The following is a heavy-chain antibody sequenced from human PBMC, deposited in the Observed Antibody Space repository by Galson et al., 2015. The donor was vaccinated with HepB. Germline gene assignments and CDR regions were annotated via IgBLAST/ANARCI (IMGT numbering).Heavy chain of an antibody. CDR3: ARGGSKVVILAATSGGDGFDV. CDR2: IYPGDSDV. J-gene: IGHJ3*01. V-gene: IGHV5-51*01. Sequence: QSGAEVKKAGESLKISCKVSGYSFTSYWIGWVRQMPGKGLEWMGVIYPGDSDVRYSPSFQGQVTTSADKSITTAYLQWSSLKASDSAMYYCARGGSKVVILAATSGGDGFDVWGQGTMVTVSS. D-gene: IGHD2-15*01. CDR1: GYSFTSYW.